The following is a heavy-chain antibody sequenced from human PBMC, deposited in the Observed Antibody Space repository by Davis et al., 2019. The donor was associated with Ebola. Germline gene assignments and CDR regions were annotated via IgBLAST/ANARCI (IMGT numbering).Heavy chain of an antibody. D-gene: IGHD2-21*01. CDR2: ISAYNGNT. CDR1: GYTFTSYG. CDR3: ARGGVAYSDLDY. V-gene: IGHV1-18*01. Sequence: ASVKVSCKASGYTFTSYGISWVRQAPGQGLEWMGWISAYNGNTNYAQKLQGRVTMIRENSMSTAYMELSSLRSEDTAVYFCARGGVAYSDLDYWGQGTLVAVSS. J-gene: IGHJ4*02.